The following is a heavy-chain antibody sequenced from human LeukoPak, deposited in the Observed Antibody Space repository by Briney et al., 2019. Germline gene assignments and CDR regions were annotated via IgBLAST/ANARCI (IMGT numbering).Heavy chain of an antibody. CDR1: GFIFSTFG. J-gene: IGHJ4*02. CDR2: ISHDGNDK. D-gene: IGHD6-19*01. Sequence: GGSLRLSCVASGFIFSTFGMHWVRQAPGKGLEWVAFISHDGNDKYYADSVKGRFAISRDNSHNTLYLQINSLRPEDTAVYYCARILDSAWGELGYWGQGTLVTVSS. V-gene: IGHV3-30*03. CDR3: ARILDSAWGELGY.